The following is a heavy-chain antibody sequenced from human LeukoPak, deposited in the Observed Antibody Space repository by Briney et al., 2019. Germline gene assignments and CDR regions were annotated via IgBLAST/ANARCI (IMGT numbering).Heavy chain of an antibody. Sequence: GGSLRLSCAASGFTFSDYYMNWIRQAPGKGLEWVSCISSSSSYTNYADSVKGRFTISRDNGKNSLYLQMNSLRAEDTAVYYCARSGATVPGSLFYWGQGTLVTVSS. CDR1: GFTFSDYY. D-gene: IGHD6-19*01. CDR3: ARSGATVPGSLFY. CDR2: ISSSSSYT. V-gene: IGHV3-11*03. J-gene: IGHJ4*02.